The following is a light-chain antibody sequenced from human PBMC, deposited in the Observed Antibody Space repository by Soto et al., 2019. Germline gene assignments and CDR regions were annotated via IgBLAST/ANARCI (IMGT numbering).Light chain of an antibody. CDR2: DAS. CDR1: QSVSDY. V-gene: IGKV3D-15*01. J-gene: IGKJ1*01. Sequence: EIVLTQSPATLSLSPGGRATLSCRASQSVSDYLAWYQQKPGQAPRLLIYDASTRATGIPARFSGSGSGTDFTLTISSLQSEDFAVYYCQQYNNWPPWTFGQGTKVDIK. CDR3: QQYNNWPPWT.